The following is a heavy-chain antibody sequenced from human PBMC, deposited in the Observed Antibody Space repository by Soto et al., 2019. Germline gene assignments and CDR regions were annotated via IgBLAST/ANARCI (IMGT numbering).Heavy chain of an antibody. V-gene: IGHV3-23*01. CDR1: GFTFSSYA. D-gene: IGHD1-26*01. J-gene: IGHJ4*02. CDR3: ARRGSGSYYDY. Sequence: EVQLLESGGGLVQPGGSLRLSCAASGFTFSSYAMRWVRQAPGKGLEWVSAISGSGDSTYYADSVKGRFTISRDNSKNPLYRQMSSLRAEDTAVYYCARRGSGSYYDYWGQGTLVTVSS. CDR2: ISGSGDST.